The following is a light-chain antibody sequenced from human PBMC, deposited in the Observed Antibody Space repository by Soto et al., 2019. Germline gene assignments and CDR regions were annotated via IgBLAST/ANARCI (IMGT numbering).Light chain of an antibody. CDR2: DVS. Sequence: QSALTQPASVSGSPGQSITISCIGTSSDVGGSDYVSWYQQHPGKAPKPVIYDVSNRPSGVSDRFSGSKSGNTASLTISGLQAEDEADYYCCSYTRSNSLVLFGGGTKLTVL. V-gene: IGLV2-14*01. CDR3: CSYTRSNSLVL. J-gene: IGLJ2*01. CDR1: SSDVGGSDY.